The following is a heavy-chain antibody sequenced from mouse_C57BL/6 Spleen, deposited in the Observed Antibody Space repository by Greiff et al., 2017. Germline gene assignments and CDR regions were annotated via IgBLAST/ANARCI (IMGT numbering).Heavy chain of an antibody. CDR1: GYAFSSSW. V-gene: IGHV1-82*01. D-gene: IGHD1-1*01. J-gene: IGHJ4*01. CDR3: AREEYYYGSSYGAMDY. CDR2: IYPGDGDT. Sequence: LMEPGASVKISCKASGYAFSSSWMNWVKQRPGKGLEWIGRIYPGDGDTNYNGKFKGKATLTADKSSSTAYMQLSSLTSEDSAVYFCAREEYYYGSSYGAMDYWGQGTSVTVSS.